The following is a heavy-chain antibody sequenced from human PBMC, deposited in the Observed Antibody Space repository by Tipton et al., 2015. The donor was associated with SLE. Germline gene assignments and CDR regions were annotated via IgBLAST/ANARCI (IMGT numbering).Heavy chain of an antibody. J-gene: IGHJ6*03. D-gene: IGHD6-19*01. CDR1: GGTFSSYA. Sequence: QLVQSGAEVKKPGSSVKVSCKASGGTFSSYAISWVRQAPGQGLEWMGGIIPIFGTANYAQKFPGRVTMTTGTSTSTAYMELRSLRSDDTAVYYCARDGPGIAVAGTYYYCCMDVWGKGTTVTGSS. V-gene: IGHV1-69*06. CDR2: IIPIFGTA. CDR3: ARDGPGIAVAGTYYYCCMDV.